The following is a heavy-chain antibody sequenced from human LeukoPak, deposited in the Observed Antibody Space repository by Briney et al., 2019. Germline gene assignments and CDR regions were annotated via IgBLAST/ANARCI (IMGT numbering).Heavy chain of an antibody. CDR2: ISGSGGST. D-gene: IGHD5-12*01. CDR3: AKNYGYSGYDHLDY. Sequence: HPGGSLRLSCAASGFTFSSYAMSWVRQAPGKGLEWVSAISGSGGSTYYADSVKGRFTISRDNSKNTLYLQMNSLRAEDTAVYYCAKNYGYSGYDHLDYLGQGTLVTVSS. J-gene: IGHJ4*02. CDR1: GFTFSSYA. V-gene: IGHV3-23*01.